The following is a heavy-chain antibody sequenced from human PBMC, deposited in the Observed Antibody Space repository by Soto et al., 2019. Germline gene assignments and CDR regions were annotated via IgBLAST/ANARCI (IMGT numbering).Heavy chain of an antibody. V-gene: IGHV4-59*08. D-gene: IGHD6-13*01. CDR1: CDSISSYY. CDR3: ARHLRAAIGTCWFDP. Sequence: SETLSLTCTVSCDSISSYYWSWIRQPPGKGLEYIGYVFYSGTTNYNPSLKRRVTISIDTSKNHFSLKLSSVTAADTAVYYCARHLRAAIGTCWFDPWGQGTLVTVSS. CDR2: VFYSGTT. J-gene: IGHJ5*02.